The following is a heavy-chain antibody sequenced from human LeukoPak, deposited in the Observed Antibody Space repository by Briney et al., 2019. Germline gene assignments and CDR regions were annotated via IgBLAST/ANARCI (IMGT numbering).Heavy chain of an antibody. CDR1: GYTFTSYY. CDR3: ARDRITMIVVEETFDY. D-gene: IGHD3-22*01. CDR2: INPSGGST. J-gene: IGHJ4*02. V-gene: IGHV1-46*01. Sequence: ASVKVSCKASGYTFTSYYMHWVRQAPGQGLEWMGIINPSGGSTSYAQKFQGRVTMTGDTSTSTVYMELSSLRSEDTAVYYCARDRITMIVVEETFDYWGQGTLVTVSS.